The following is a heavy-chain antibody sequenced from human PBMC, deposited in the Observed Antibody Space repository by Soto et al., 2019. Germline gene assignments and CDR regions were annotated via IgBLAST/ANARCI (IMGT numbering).Heavy chain of an antibody. CDR3: AREYYDSSGYFNVSFDY. CDR1: GFTFSSYE. Sequence: PGGSLRLSCAASGFTFSSYEMNWVRQAPGKGLEWVSYISSSGSTIYYADSVKGRFTISRDNAKNSLYLQMNSLRAEDTAVYYCAREYYDSSGYFNVSFDYWGQGTLVTVSS. CDR2: ISSSGSTI. V-gene: IGHV3-48*03. D-gene: IGHD3-22*01. J-gene: IGHJ4*02.